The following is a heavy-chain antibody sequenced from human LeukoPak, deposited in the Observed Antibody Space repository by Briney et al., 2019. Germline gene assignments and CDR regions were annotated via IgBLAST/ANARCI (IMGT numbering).Heavy chain of an antibody. V-gene: IGHV3-33*06. J-gene: IGHJ4*02. CDR3: AKGPAVLAADFDY. CDR1: GFTFRDYG. CDR2: IWYDGSNK. D-gene: IGHD6-13*01. Sequence: PGGSLRLSCAASGFTFRDYGMHWVRQAPGKGLEWVALIWYDGSNKYYADSVKGRFTISRDNSNNTLYLQISSLRPEDTAMYYCAKGPAVLAADFDYWAQGTLITVSS.